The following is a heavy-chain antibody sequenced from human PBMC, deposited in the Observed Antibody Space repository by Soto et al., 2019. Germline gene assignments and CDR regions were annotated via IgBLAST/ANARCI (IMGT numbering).Heavy chain of an antibody. V-gene: IGHV4-59*08. CDR3: ARGHYDFWSGYFATIDY. CDR1: GGSISSYY. Sequence: SETLSLTCTVSGGSISSYYWSWIRQPPGKGLEWIGYIHYSGSTKYNPSLKSRVTISADTSKNQFSLKLSSVTAADTAVYYCARGHYDFWSGYFATIDYWGQGTLVTVYS. D-gene: IGHD3-3*01. J-gene: IGHJ4*02. CDR2: IHYSGST.